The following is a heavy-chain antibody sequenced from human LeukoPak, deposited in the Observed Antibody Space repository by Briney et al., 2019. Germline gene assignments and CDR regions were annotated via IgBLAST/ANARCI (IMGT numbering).Heavy chain of an antibody. J-gene: IGHJ4*01. CDR1: GFTFSSFV. Sequence: GGSLRLSCAASGFTFSSFVMSWVRQAPGKGLEWVSSISGSGAYKYYTDSVKGRSTISRENSKTTLYVQMTSLRAEDTAVYYCAKVSCTGGTCSSFDYWGHGTLATVSS. CDR3: AKVSCTGGTCSSFDY. D-gene: IGHD2-8*02. CDR2: ISGSGAYK. V-gene: IGHV3-23*01.